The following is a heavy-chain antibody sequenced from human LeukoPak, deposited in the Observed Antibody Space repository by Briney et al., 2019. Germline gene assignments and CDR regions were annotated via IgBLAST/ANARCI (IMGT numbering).Heavy chain of an antibody. Sequence: EASVKVSCKASGGTFSSYAISWVRQAPGQGLEWMGGIIPIFGTANYAQKFQGRATITTDESTSTAYMELSSLRSEDTAVYYCARTLGYCSSTSCYGWFDPWGQGTLVTVSS. CDR2: IIPIFGTA. V-gene: IGHV1-69*05. CDR3: ARTLGYCSSTSCYGWFDP. CDR1: GGTFSSYA. D-gene: IGHD2-2*01. J-gene: IGHJ5*02.